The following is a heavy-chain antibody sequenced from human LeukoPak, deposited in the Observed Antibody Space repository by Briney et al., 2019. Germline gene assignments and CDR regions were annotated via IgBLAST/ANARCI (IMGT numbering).Heavy chain of an antibody. D-gene: IGHD3-10*01. CDR3: ARDYTPNNYYYYMDV. V-gene: IGHV1-8*01. J-gene: IGHJ6*03. Sequence: GASVKVSCKTSGYTLTNYDINWVRQATGQGLEWMGWMNPNNGNTGYAQKFQGRVTMTRNTSISTAYMELSSLRSEDTAVYYCARDYTPNNYYYYMDVWGKGTTVTISS. CDR2: MNPNNGNT. CDR1: GYTLTNYD.